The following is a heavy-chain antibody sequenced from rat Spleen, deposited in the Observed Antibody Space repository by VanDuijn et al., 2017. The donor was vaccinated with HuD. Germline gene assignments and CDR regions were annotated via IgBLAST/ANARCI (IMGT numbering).Heavy chain of an antibody. CDR2: ITYEGNST. Sequence: EVQLVESDGGLVQPGRSLKLSCAASGFIFGDFYMAWVRQAPTKGLEWVASITYEGNSTYYGDSVKGRFTISRDNAKTTLYLQMDSLRSEDTATYYCAKDKGEYNNLFDNWGQGVMVTVTS. V-gene: IGHV5-22*01. CDR3: AKDKGEYNNLFDN. D-gene: IGHD1-10*01. J-gene: IGHJ2*01. CDR1: GFIFGDFY.